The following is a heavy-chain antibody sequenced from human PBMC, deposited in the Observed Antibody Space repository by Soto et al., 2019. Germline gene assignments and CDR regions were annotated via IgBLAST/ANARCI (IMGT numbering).Heavy chain of an antibody. CDR2: IIPISGTA. V-gene: IGHV1-69*01. CDR3: ARSQGSSTSLEIYYYYYYGMDV. CDR1: GGTFSSYA. Sequence: QVQLVQSGAEVKKPGSSVKVSCKASGGTFSSYAISWVRQAPGQGLEWMGGIIPISGTANYAQKFQGRVTITADESTSTAYMELSSLRSEDTAVYYCARSQGSSTSLEIYYYYYYGMDVWGVGTTVTVSS. D-gene: IGHD2-2*01. J-gene: IGHJ6*04.